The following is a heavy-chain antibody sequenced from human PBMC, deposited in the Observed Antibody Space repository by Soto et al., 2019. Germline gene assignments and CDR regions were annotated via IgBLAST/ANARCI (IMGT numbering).Heavy chain of an antibody. V-gene: IGHV1-69*13. Sequence: SVKVSCKASGGTFSSYAISWVRQAPGQGLEWMGGIIPIFGTANYAQKFQGRVTITADESTSTAYMELSSLRSEDTAVYYCAREVGATLNWFDPWGQGTLVTAPQ. CDR2: IIPIFGTA. J-gene: IGHJ5*02. CDR3: AREVGATLNWFDP. CDR1: GGTFSSYA. D-gene: IGHD1-26*01.